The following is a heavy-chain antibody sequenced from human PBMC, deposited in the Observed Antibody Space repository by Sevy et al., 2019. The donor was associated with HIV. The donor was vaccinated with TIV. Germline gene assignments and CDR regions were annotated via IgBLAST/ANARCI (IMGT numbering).Heavy chain of an antibody. CDR2: IYYSGST. CDR3: AWGDVDIVATTLKAFDY. Sequence: SENLSLTCTVSGGSISSGGYYWSWIRQHPGKGLEWIGYIYYSGSTYYNPSLKSRVTISVDTSKNQFSLKLSSVTAADTAVYYCAWGDVDIVATTLKAFDYWGQGTLVTVSS. CDR1: GGSISSGGYY. D-gene: IGHD5-12*01. V-gene: IGHV4-31*03. J-gene: IGHJ4*02.